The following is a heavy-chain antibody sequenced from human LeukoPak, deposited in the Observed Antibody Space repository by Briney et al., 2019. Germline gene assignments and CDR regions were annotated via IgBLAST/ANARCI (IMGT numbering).Heavy chain of an antibody. CDR3: VRQFAS. V-gene: IGHV3-48*01. Sequence: PGGSVGLSCAASGFTFSDHIRNGVRQLPGKRLEWVAYVSGSGSTVYYADSVKGRFTISRDNGKSSLYLQMNSLRVEDTALYYCVRQFASWGQGTLVTVSS. CDR1: GFTFSDHI. CDR2: VSGSGSTV. J-gene: IGHJ4*02.